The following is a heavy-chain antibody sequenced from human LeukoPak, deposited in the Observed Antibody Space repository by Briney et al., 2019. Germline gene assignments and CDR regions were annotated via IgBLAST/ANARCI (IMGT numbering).Heavy chain of an antibody. D-gene: IGHD3-10*01. CDR3: ATEPPPTYYYGSGSLCFDY. CDR1: GFTFSSYE. V-gene: IGHV3-48*03. Sequence: GGSLRLSCAASGFTFSSYEMNWVRQAPGKGLEWVSYICSSGSTIYYADSVKGRFTISRDNAKNSLYLQMNSLRVEDTAVYYCATEPPPTYYYGSGSLCFDYWGQGTLVTVSS. J-gene: IGHJ4*02. CDR2: ICSSGSTI.